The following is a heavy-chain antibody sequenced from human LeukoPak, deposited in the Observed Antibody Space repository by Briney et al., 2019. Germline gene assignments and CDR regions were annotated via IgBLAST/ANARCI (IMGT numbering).Heavy chain of an antibody. CDR2: IYYSGST. D-gene: IGHD2-21*02. Sequence: PSETLSLTCTVSGGSIRSYFWSWIRQPPGKGLEWIGYIYYSGSTNYSPSLKSRVTISVDTSKNQFSLKLSPVTAADTAVYYCAGGKPETVFDYWGQGTLVTVSS. CDR3: AGGKPETVFDY. V-gene: IGHV4-59*01. J-gene: IGHJ4*02. CDR1: GGSIRSYF.